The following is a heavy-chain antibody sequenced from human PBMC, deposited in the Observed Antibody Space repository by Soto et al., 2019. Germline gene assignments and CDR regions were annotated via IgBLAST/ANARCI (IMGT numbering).Heavy chain of an antibody. CDR3: AKDPTYGDYPRHCDY. Sequence: QVQLVESGGGVVQPGRSLRLSCAASGFTFSSYGMHWVRQAPGKGLEWVAVISYDGSNKYYADSVKGRFTISRDNSKNTLYLQMNSLTAEDTAVYYCAKDPTYGDYPRHCDYWGQGTLVTVSS. CDR1: GFTFSSYG. D-gene: IGHD4-17*01. J-gene: IGHJ4*02. V-gene: IGHV3-30*18. CDR2: ISYDGSNK.